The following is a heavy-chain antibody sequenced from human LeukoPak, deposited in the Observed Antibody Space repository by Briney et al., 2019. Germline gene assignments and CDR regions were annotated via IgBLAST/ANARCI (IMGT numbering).Heavy chain of an antibody. CDR2: INPGSGVT. Sequence: ASVKVSCKASGYSFTGYYLHWVRQAPGQGLEWMGWINPGSGVTNYAQRFEGWVTMTMDTAISTVYMQIVSLKSEDTAIYYCARGEGAYRFGELWPEYWGQGTLVTVSS. J-gene: IGHJ4*02. CDR3: ARGEGAYRFGELWPEY. D-gene: IGHD3-10*01. CDR1: GYSFTGYY. V-gene: IGHV1-2*04.